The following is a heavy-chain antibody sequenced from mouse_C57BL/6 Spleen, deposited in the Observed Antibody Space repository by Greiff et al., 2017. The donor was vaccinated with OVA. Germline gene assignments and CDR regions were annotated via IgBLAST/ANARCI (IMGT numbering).Heavy chain of an antibody. V-gene: IGHV1-50*01. CDR3: YYGSSYY. CDR2: IDPSDSYT. Sequence: QLQQPGAELVKPGASVKLSCKASGYTFTSYWMQWVKQRPGQGLEWIGEIDPSDSYTNYNQKFKGKATLTVDTSSSTAYMQLSSLTSEDSAVYYCYYGSSYYWGQGTTLTVSS. CDR1: GYTFTSYW. J-gene: IGHJ2*01. D-gene: IGHD1-1*01.